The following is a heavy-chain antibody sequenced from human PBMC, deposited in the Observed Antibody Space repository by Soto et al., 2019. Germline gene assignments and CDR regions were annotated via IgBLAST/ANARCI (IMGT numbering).Heavy chain of an antibody. V-gene: IGHV3-30*18. Sequence: QVQLVESGGGVVQPGRSLRLSCAASGFTFSSYGMHWVRQAPGKGLEWVAVISYDGSNKYYADSVKGRFTISGDNSKNTLYLQMNSLRAEDTAVYYCAKMGSNLDIWGQGTMVTVSS. CDR2: ISYDGSNK. CDR1: GFTFSSYG. J-gene: IGHJ3*02. D-gene: IGHD3-16*01. CDR3: AKMGSNLDI.